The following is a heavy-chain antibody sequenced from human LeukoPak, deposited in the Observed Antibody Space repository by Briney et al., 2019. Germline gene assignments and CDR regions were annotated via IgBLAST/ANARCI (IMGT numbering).Heavy chain of an antibody. CDR3: ARARRDRRFGGLSGPKFDF. V-gene: IGHV4-39*07. J-gene: IGHJ4*02. CDR1: GGSIPISTYY. Sequence: PSETLSLTCTVSGGSIPISTYYWGWVRQPPGKGLEWIGSIYYSGTTKYNPSLKSRVTISVDTSKNQFSLKLTSVTAADTAMYYCARARRDRRFGGLSGPKFDFWGQGTLVTVSS. CDR2: IYYSGTT. D-gene: IGHD3-16*01.